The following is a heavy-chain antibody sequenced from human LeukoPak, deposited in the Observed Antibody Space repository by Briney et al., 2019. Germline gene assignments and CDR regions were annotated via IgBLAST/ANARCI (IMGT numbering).Heavy chain of an antibody. V-gene: IGHV4-59*11. J-gene: IGHJ4*02. D-gene: IGHD3-3*01. CDR1: GGSISSHY. CDR3: ARVADFWSGYYFDY. CDR2: IYYSGST. Sequence: SETLALTCTVSGGSISSHYWSWIRQPPGKGLEWIGYIYYSGSTNYNPSLKSRVTISVDTSRNQFSLKLSSVTAADTAVYYCARVADFWSGYYFDYWGQGTLVTVSS.